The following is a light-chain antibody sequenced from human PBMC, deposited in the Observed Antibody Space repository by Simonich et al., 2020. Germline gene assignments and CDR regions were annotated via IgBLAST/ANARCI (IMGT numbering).Light chain of an antibody. V-gene: IGLV4-69*01. J-gene: IGLJ3*02. Sequence: QLVLTQSPSASASLGASVKLTCTPSSGHSSYASAWHQQEPEKGPRYSMKLNSDGSHSKGAGIPDRFAGSSSGAERYLTISSLQSEDEADYYCQTWGTGIVFGGGTKLTVL. CDR1: SGHSSYA. CDR2: LNSDGSH. CDR3: QTWGTGIV.